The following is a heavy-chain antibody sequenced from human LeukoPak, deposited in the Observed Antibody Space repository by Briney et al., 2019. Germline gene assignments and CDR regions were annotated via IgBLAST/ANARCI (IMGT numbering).Heavy chain of an antibody. V-gene: IGHV6-1*01. J-gene: IGHJ3*02. CDR1: GDSVSSNSAA. CDR2: TKYRSKWIY. CDR3: ARDFHSNGVTDGFDI. Sequence: SQTLSLTCVISGDSVSSNSAAWSWIRQSPWRGLEWLGTTKYRSKWIYHYAGSVKSRITINPDTSKNQFFLQLNSVTPEDTAVYYCARDFHSNGVTDGFDIWGQGTRVTVSS. D-gene: IGHD3-16*02.